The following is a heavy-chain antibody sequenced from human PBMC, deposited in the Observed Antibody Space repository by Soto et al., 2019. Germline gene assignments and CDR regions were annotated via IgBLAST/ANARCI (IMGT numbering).Heavy chain of an antibody. Sequence: QVQLVQSGAEVKKPGASVKVSCKVSGSTLTELSMHWVRQAPGKGREWMGGFDPEDGETIYAQKFQGRVTMTEDTSTYTAYMELSSLRSYDTAVYYCATESTNLFAFDIWGQGTMVTVSS. CDR3: ATESTNLFAFDI. V-gene: IGHV1-24*01. CDR1: GSTLTELS. CDR2: FDPEDGET. J-gene: IGHJ3*02.